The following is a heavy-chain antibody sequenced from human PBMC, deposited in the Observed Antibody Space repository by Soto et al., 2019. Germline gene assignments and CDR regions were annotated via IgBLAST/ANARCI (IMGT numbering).Heavy chain of an antibody. CDR3: ASRCSSTSCQGLNFDY. CDR2: IIPIFGTA. D-gene: IGHD2-2*01. V-gene: IGHV1-69*13. CDR1: GGTFSSYD. Sequence: ASVKVSCKASGGTFSSYDISWVRQAPGQGLEWMGGIIPIFGTANYAQKFQGRVTITADESTSTAYMELSSLRSEDTAVYYCASRCSSTSCQGLNFDYWGQGTLVTVSS. J-gene: IGHJ4*02.